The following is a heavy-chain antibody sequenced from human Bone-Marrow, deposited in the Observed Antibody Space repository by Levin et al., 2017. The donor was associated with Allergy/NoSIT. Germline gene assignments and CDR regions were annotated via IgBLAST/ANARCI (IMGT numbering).Heavy chain of an antibody. CDR3: ARDSYFDSSAPIDY. CDR1: GYTFTNYG. CDR2: ISGYNGNR. V-gene: IGHV1-18*01. D-gene: IGHD3-22*01. Sequence: VASVKVSCKASGYTFTNYGISWVRQAPGHGLEWMGWISGYNGNRNYAQKLQGRVTMTTDTSTNTAYMELRSLRPDDTAVYYCARDSYFDSSAPIDYWGQGTLVTVSS. J-gene: IGHJ4*02.